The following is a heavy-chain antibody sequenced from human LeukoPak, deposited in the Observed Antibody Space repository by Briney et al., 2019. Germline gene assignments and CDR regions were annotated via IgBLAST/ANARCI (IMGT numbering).Heavy chain of an antibody. CDR3: ARRPAMIAMPFDY. V-gene: IGHV4-39*01. D-gene: IGHD2-21*01. CDR1: GGSISSSSYY. CDR2: IYYSGST. J-gene: IGHJ4*02. Sequence: SETLSLTCTVSGGSISSSSYYWGWIRQPPGKGLEWIGSIYYSGSTYYNPSLKSRVTISVDTSKNQFSLKLSSVTAADTAVYYCARRPAMIAMPFDYWGQGTLVTVSS.